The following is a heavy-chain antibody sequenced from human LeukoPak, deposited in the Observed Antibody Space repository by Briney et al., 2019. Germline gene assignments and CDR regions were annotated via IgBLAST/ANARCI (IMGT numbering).Heavy chain of an antibody. CDR1: GGSISSGGYS. CDR2: IYHSGST. CDR3: ARTYGSSGLGYFDL. J-gene: IGHJ2*01. V-gene: IGHV4-30-2*02. Sequence: PSETLSLTCAVSGGSISSGGYSWSWIRQPPGKGLEWIGYIYHSGSTYYNPSLKSRVTISVDRSKNQFSLKLSSVTAADTAVYYCARTYGSSGLGYFDLWGRGTLVTVSS. D-gene: IGHD6-13*01.